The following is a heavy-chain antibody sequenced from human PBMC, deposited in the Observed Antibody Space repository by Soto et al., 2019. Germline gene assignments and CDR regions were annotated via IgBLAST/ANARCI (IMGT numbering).Heavy chain of an antibody. CDR2: FDPEDGET. D-gene: IGHD2-2*01. CDR3: ATHYAPPGAFDI. CDR1: GYTLTELS. V-gene: IGHV1-24*01. J-gene: IGHJ3*02. Sequence: GASLKVSCKVSGYTLTELSMHWVRQAPGKGLEWMGGFDPEDGETIYAQKFQGRVTMTEDTSTDTAYMELSSLRSEDTAVYYCATHYAPPGAFDIWGQGTMVTVSS.